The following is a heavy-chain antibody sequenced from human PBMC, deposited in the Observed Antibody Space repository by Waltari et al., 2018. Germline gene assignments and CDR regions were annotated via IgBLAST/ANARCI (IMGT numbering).Heavy chain of an antibody. V-gene: IGHV4-59*01. CDR2: IYYSGSP. CDR1: GGSISSYY. CDR3: ASGYCSSTSCPDQNYYYGMDV. D-gene: IGHD2-2*03. J-gene: IGHJ6*02. Sequence: QVQLQESGPGLVKPSETLSLTCTVPGGSISSYYWSWIRPPPGKGLEWIGYIYYSGSPNYTPSLKSRVTISVDTSKNQFSLKLSSVTAADTAVYYCASGYCSSTSCPDQNYYYGMDVWGQGTTVTVSS.